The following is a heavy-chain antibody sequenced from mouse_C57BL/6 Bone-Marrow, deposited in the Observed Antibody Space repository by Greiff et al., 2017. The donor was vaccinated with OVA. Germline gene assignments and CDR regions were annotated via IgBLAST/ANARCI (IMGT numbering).Heavy chain of an antibody. V-gene: IGHV3-6*01. CDR2: ISYDGSN. D-gene: IGHD4-1*01. J-gene: IGHJ3*01. CDR1: GYSITSGYY. Sequence: EVQLQESGPGLVKPSQSLSLTCSVTGYSITSGYYWNWIRQFPGNKLEWMGYISYDGSNNYNPSLKNRISITRDTSKNQFFLKLNSVTTEDTATYYCARETWDAWFAYWGQGTLVTVSA. CDR3: ARETWDAWFAY.